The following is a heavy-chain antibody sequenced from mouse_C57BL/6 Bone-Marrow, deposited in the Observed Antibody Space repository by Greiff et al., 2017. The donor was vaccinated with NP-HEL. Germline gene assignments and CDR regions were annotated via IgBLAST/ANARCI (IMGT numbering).Heavy chain of an antibody. CDR1: GFTFSDYG. CDR2: ISSGSSTI. Sequence: EVKVVESGGGLVKPGGSLKLSCAASGFTFSDYGMHWVRQAPEKGLEWVAYISSGSSTIYYADTVKGRFTISRDNAKNTLFLQMTSLRSEDTAMYYCASTLYWSWFAYWGRGNLVTVSA. D-gene: IGHD2-1*01. V-gene: IGHV5-17*01. CDR3: ASTLYWSWFAY. J-gene: IGHJ3*01.